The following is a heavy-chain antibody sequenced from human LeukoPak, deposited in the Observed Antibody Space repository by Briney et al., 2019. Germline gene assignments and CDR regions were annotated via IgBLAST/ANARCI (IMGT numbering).Heavy chain of an antibody. CDR2: INDSGRT. J-gene: IGHJ6*03. Sequence: NASETLSLTSAVYGGSFSNYYWSWIRQPPGKGLEWIGEINDSGRTNYNPSLMSRVTVSVDTSKNQFSLRLTSVTATDTAVYYCARRWNYGRNYYIDVWGNGATVSVSS. CDR1: GGSFSNYY. V-gene: IGHV4-34*01. CDR3: ARRWNYGRNYYIDV. D-gene: IGHD1-7*01.